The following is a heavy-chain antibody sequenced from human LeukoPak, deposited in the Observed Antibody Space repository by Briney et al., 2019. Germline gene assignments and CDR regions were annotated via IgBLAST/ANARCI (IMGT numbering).Heavy chain of an antibody. CDR2: ISYDGSNK. CDR3: AKPVGDYYDSSGYYFDY. V-gene: IGHV3-30*18. J-gene: IGHJ4*02. CDR1: GFTFSSYG. D-gene: IGHD3-22*01. Sequence: PGGSLRLSRAASGFTFSSYGMHWVRQAPGKGLEWVAVISYDGSNKYYADSVKGRFTISRDNSKNTLYLQMNSLRAEDTAVYYCAKPVGDYYDSSGYYFDYWGQGTLVTVSS.